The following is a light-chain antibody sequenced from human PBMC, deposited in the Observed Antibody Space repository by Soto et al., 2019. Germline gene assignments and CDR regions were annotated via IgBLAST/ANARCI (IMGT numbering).Light chain of an antibody. CDR1: QGISSY. CDR2: DAS. J-gene: IGKJ5*01. CDR3: QQYDDLPIT. Sequence: DTQMTQSPSSLSASVGDRVTITWRAIQGISSYLAWYQQKPGKALKLXIYDASNLHPGVPSRFRGSGSGTEFSFNITSLQPEDVATYYCQQYDDLPITFGQGTRLEIK. V-gene: IGKV1-33*01.